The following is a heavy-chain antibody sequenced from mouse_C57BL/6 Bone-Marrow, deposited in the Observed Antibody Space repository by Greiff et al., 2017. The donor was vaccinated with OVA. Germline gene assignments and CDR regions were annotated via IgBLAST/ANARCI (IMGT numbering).Heavy chain of an antibody. CDR1: GYSITSGYY. J-gene: IGHJ2*01. CDR3: AREAYAFDY. Sequence: EVQVVESGPGLVKPSQSLSLTCSVTGYSITSGYYWNWIRQFPGNKLEWMGYISYDGSNNYNPSLKNRISITRATSKNQFFLKLNSVTTEDTATYYCAREAYAFDYWGQGTTLTVSS. D-gene: IGHD6-5*01. V-gene: IGHV3-6*01. CDR2: ISYDGSN.